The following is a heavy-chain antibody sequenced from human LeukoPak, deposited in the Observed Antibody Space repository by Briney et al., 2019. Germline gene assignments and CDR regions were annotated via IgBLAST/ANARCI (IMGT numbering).Heavy chain of an antibody. V-gene: IGHV3-23*01. J-gene: IGHJ4*02. CDR1: VFTFISYA. CDR2: ISGSWGST. CDR3: AKGPNCSTTSCYTVGLIDY. Sequence: GGALRLSCTASVFTFISYAMTGVGQAPAKGLEWVSAISGSWGSTYYADSLKGRLTISRDNSKNTLYLQMNSLRDEDTAVYYCAKGPNCSTTSCYTVGLIDYWGQGTLVTVSS. D-gene: IGHD2-2*02.